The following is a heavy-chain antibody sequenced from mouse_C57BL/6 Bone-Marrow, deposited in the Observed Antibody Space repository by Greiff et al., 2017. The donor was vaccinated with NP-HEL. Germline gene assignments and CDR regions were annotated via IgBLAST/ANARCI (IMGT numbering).Heavy chain of an antibody. CDR2: IDPENGDT. J-gene: IGHJ1*03. Sequence: EVQLQQSGAELVRPGASVKLSCTASGFNIKDDYMHWVKQRPEQGLEWIGWIDPENGDTEYASKFQGKATITADTSSNTAYLQLSSLTSEDTAVYYCTFITTVVPYWYFDVWGTGTTVTVSS. CDR3: TFITTVVPYWYFDV. CDR1: GFNIKDDY. D-gene: IGHD1-1*01. V-gene: IGHV14-4*01.